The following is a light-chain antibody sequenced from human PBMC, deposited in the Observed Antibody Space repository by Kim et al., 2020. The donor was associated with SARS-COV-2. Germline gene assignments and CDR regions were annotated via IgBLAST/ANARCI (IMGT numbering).Light chain of an antibody. CDR2: QDT. CDR3: QAWDINTAV. CDR1: KLGNKY. J-gene: IGLJ3*02. V-gene: IGLV3-1*01. Sequence: SYELTQPPSVSVSPGQTASITCSGDKLGNKYACWYQQKPGQSPVLVIYQDTKRPSGIPERYSGSNSGNTATLTISGTQAMDEADYYCQAWDINTAVFGGGTQLTVL.